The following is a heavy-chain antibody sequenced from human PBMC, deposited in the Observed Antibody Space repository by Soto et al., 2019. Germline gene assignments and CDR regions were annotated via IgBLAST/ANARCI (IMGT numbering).Heavy chain of an antibody. V-gene: IGHV1-18*01. CDR2: ISSYNGNT. CDR1: GNTVTGYG. D-gene: IGHD2-8*01. J-gene: IGHJ4*02. Sequence: GASVKVSCKASGNTVTGYGLSWVRQAPGQGRDWMGWISSYNGNTRYAQKFQGRVSMTTDTSTNTGSMELRSLTFDDTAVYYCATGGGQTYGDFDFWGQGTLVTVSS. CDR3: ATGGGQTYGDFDF.